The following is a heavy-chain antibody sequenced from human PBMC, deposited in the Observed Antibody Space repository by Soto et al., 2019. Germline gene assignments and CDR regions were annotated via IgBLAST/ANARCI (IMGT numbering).Heavy chain of an antibody. CDR3: ARDTSGNTTENWFHP. J-gene: IGHJ5*02. V-gene: IGHV4-31*03. CDR1: GGSIGSGAYY. CDR2: IYYSGST. D-gene: IGHD1-1*01. Sequence: SETLSLTCTVSGGSIGSGAYYWSWIRQHPGKGLEWIGYIYYSGSTYYNPSLKSRVTISVDTSKNQFSLKLTSVTAADTAIYYCARDTSGNTTENWFHPWGQGTLVTVSS.